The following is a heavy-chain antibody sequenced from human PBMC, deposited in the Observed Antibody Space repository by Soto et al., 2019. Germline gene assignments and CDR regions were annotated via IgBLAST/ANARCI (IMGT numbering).Heavy chain of an antibody. CDR1: GGSFSGYY. V-gene: IGHV4-34*01. CDR3: ARVRVLELRNRVNGMDV. Sequence: PSETLSLTCAVYGGSFSGYYWSWIRQPPGKGLEWIGEINHSGSTNYNPSLKSRVTISVDTSKNQFSLKLSSVTAADTAVYYCARVRVLELRNRVNGMDVWGQGTTVTVSS. D-gene: IGHD1-7*01. CDR2: INHSGST. J-gene: IGHJ6*02.